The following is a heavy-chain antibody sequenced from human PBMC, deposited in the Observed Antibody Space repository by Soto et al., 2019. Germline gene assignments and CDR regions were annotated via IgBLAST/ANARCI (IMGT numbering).Heavy chain of an antibody. CDR2: IYYSGST. V-gene: IGHV4-39*01. CDR3: ARHPLNRYYYYMDV. Sequence: QLQLQESGPGLVKPSETLSLTCTVSGGSISSSSYYWGWIRQPPGKGLEWIGSIYYSGSTYYNPSLKSRVTISVDTSKNQFSLKLSSVTAADTAVYYCARHPLNRYYYYMDVWGKGTTVTVSS. CDR1: GGSISSSSYY. J-gene: IGHJ6*03.